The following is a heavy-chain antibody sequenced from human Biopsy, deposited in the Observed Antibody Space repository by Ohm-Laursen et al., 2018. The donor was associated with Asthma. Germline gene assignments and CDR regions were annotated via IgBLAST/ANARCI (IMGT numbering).Heavy chain of an antibody. Sequence: SQTLSLTCTVSGGSISSGGYYWSWIRQHPGKGLEWIGHIYYSGSTYYNPSLKSRVTISVDTSKNQFSLNLSSATAADTAVYYCARWGSFGFDYWGQGTLVTVSP. CDR2: IYYSGST. J-gene: IGHJ4*02. CDR3: ARWGSFGFDY. V-gene: IGHV4-31*03. CDR1: GGSISSGGYY. D-gene: IGHD7-27*01.